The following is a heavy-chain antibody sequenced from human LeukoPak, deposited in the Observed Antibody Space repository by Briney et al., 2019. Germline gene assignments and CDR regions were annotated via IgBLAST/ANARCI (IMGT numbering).Heavy chain of an antibody. CDR3: ARVTYGSGTYGAFDY. CDR1: GFTFSSYE. CDR2: ISSSGSTT. Sequence: GGSLRLSCAASGFTFSSYEMNWVRQAPGKGLEWVSYISSSGSTTYYADSVKGRFTISRDNSKNTLYLQMNSLRAEDTAVYYCARVTYGSGTYGAFDYWGQGTLVTVSS. D-gene: IGHD3-10*01. V-gene: IGHV3-48*03. J-gene: IGHJ4*02.